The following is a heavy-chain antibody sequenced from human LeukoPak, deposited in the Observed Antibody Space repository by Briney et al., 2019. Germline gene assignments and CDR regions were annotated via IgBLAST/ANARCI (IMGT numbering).Heavy chain of an antibody. V-gene: IGHV1-24*01. J-gene: IGHJ4*02. D-gene: IGHD1-26*01. CDR3: AARWEGFDY. Sequence: ASVKVSCKASGYTFTGYYMHWVRQAPGKGLEWMGGFDPEDGETIYAQKFQGRVTMTEDTSTDTAYMELSSLRSEDTAVYYCAARWEGFDYWGQGTLVTVSS. CDR2: FDPEDGET. CDR1: GYTFTGYY.